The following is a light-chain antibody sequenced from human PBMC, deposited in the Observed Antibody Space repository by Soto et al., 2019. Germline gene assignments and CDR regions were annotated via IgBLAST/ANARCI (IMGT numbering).Light chain of an antibody. CDR3: LQDYGYPWT. CDR1: HGIRDD. J-gene: IGKJ1*01. V-gene: IGKV1-6*01. Sequence: IQMTQSPSSLSASVGDRVTILCRASHGIRDDLGWYQQKPGKAPKLLIYAASILQSGVPLRFSSSGSGTNFTLSITSLQPEDSASYYCLQDYGYPWTFGQGTKVEVK. CDR2: AAS.